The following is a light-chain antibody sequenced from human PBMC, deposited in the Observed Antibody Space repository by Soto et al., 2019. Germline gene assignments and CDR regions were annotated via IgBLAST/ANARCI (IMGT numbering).Light chain of an antibody. CDR2: DAS. Sequence: EIVLTQSPATLSLSPGERATLSCRASQSVSSYLAWYQQKPGQAPRLLIYDASTRATGIPARFSGSGSRTDFSHTIGSLEPEDSSVYNYQLASTFGQGTNLEIK. CDR1: QSVSSY. CDR3: QLAST. J-gene: IGKJ1*01. V-gene: IGKV3-11*01.